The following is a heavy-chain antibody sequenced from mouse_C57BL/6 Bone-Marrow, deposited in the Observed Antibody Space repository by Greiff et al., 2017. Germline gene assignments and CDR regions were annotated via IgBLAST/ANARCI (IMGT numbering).Heavy chain of an antibody. CDR1: GFNIKDDY. CDR2: IDPENGDT. J-gene: IGHJ3*01. D-gene: IGHD2-4*01. V-gene: IGHV14-4*01. CDR3: TTYLYYDYAGFAY. Sequence: EVQLVESGAELVRPGASVKLSCTASGFNIKDDYMHWVKQRPEQGLEWIGWIDPENGDTEYASKFQGKATITADTSSNTAYLQLSSLTAEVTAVYYCTTYLYYDYAGFAYCGQWTRVTVAA.